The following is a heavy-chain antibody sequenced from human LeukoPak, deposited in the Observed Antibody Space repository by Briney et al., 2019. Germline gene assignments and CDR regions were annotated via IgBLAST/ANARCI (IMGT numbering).Heavy chain of an antibody. CDR2: IWYDGSNK. CDR3: ARPGDYGAFDI. CDR1: GFTFSSYS. V-gene: IGHV3-33*08. D-gene: IGHD4-17*01. J-gene: IGHJ3*02. Sequence: PGGSLRLSCAASGFTFSSYSMNWVRQAPGKGLEWVAVIWYDGSNKYYADSVKGRFTISRDNSKNTLYLQMNSLRAEDTAVYYCARPGDYGAFDIWGQGTMVTVSS.